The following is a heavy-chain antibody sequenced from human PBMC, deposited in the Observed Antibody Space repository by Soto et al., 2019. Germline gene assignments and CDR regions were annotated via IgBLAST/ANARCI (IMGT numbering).Heavy chain of an antibody. CDR3: VKDDGGYPSTAPH. D-gene: IGHD4-17*01. CDR2: ISGSGDTT. CDR1: GITISNYP. J-gene: IGHJ4*02. Sequence: EVRLVESGGSLVQPGGSLRLSCAASGITISNYPMSWVRQAPGKGLDWVSGISGSGDTTYYADSAKGRFTISKDISKNSLFLQLDSLRVEDSALYFCVKDDGGYPSTAPHWGQGTLVTVSP. V-gene: IGHV3-23*04.